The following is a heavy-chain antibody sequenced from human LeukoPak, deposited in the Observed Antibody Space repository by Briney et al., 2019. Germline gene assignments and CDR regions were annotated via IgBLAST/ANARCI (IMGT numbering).Heavy chain of an antibody. Sequence: SETLSLTCTVSGGSISSYYWSWIRQPAGQGLESIGRIYTSGSTNYNPSLKSRVTMSVDTSKNQFSLKLSSVTAADTAVYYCARGGYGDAFDIWGQGTMVTVSS. CDR1: GGSISSYY. J-gene: IGHJ3*02. V-gene: IGHV4-4*07. D-gene: IGHD5-12*01. CDR2: IYTSGST. CDR3: ARGGYGDAFDI.